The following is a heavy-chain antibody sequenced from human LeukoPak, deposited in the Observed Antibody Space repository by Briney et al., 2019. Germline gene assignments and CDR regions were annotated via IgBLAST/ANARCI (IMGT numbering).Heavy chain of an antibody. CDR3: ARAVYYSNYLGY. CDR2: INSGGSST. V-gene: IGHV3-74*01. D-gene: IGHD3-10*01. Sequence: GGSLRLSCAASGFTFSSYAMTWVRQAPGKGLVWVSRINSGGSSTNYADSVKGRFTISRDNAKNTLYLQMNSLRAEDTATYYCARAVYYSNYLGYWGQGTLVTVPS. CDR1: GFTFSSYA. J-gene: IGHJ4*01.